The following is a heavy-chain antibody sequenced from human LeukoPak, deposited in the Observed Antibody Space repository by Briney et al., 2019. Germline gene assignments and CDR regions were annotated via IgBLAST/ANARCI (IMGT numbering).Heavy chain of an antibody. V-gene: IGHV4-4*07. Sequence: SETLSLTCTVSGGSISSYYWSWIRQPAGKGLEWIGRIYTSGSTNYNPSLKSRVTMSVDTSKNQFSLKLSSVTAADTAVYYCARVPTVVTPAAFDIWGQGTMVTVSS. D-gene: IGHD4-23*01. CDR2: IYTSGST. CDR3: ARVPTVVTPAAFDI. J-gene: IGHJ3*02. CDR1: GGSISSYY.